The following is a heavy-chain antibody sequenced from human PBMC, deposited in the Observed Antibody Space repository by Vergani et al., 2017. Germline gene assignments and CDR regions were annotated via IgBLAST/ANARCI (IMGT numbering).Heavy chain of an antibody. J-gene: IGHJ3*02. CDR1: GFTFSDYY. V-gene: IGHV3-11*01. CDR2: ISSSGSTI. Sequence: QVQLVESGGGLVKPGGSLRLSCAASGFTFSDYYMSWIRQAPGKGLEWVSYISSSGSTIYYADSVKGRFTISRDNAKNSLYLQMNSLRAEDTAVYYCAKLGYCSSTSCYGDAFDIWGQGTMVTVSS. D-gene: IGHD2-2*01. CDR3: AKLGYCSSTSCYGDAFDI.